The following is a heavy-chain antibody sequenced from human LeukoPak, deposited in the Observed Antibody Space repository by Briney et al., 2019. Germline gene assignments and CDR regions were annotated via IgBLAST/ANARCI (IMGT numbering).Heavy chain of an antibody. CDR3: ARAMRMAASGTFYFDY. D-gene: IGHD6-13*01. Sequence: PSQTPSLTCAISGDSVSSNSAAWNWIRQSPSRGLERLGRTYYRSKWYNDYAVSVKSRITINPDTSKNQFSLQLDSVTPEDTAVYYCARAMRMAASGTFYFDYWGQGTLVTVSS. CDR2: TYYRSKWYN. CDR1: GDSVSSNSAA. V-gene: IGHV6-1*01. J-gene: IGHJ4*02.